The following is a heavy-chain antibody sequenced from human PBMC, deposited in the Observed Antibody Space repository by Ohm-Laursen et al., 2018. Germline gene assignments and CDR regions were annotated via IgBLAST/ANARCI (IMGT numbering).Heavy chain of an antibody. V-gene: IGHV3-48*01. CDR3: ARDPTGNHFDY. CDR1: GFTFSSYS. J-gene: IGHJ4*02. Sequence: GSLRLSCAASGFTFSSYSMNWVRQAPGKGLEWVSYISSSSSTIYYADSVKGRFTISRDNAKNSLYLQMNSLRAEDTAVYYCARDPTGNHFDYWGQGTLVTVSS. D-gene: IGHD1-14*01. CDR2: ISSSSSTI.